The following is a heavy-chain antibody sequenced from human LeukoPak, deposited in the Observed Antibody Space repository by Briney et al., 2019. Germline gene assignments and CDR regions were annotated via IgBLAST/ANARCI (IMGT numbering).Heavy chain of an antibody. CDR1: GGSISSSTYS. Sequence: PSETLPLTCTVSGGSISSSTYSLGWFRQPPGKGLEWIGSLSYRGDTYYNPSLRSRLTISVDTSESHFSLNLTSLAAADTAVYYCARQVYSGGWYGPFDYWGQGTLVTVSS. CDR3: ARQVYSGGWYGPFDY. J-gene: IGHJ4*02. V-gene: IGHV4-39*01. CDR2: LSYRGDT. D-gene: IGHD6-19*01.